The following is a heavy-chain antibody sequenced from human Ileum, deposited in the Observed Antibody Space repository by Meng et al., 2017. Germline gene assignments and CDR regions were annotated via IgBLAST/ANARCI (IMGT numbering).Heavy chain of an antibody. J-gene: IGHJ5*02. CDR3: VHRLVAAQHWFDP. D-gene: IGHD6-6*01. CDR2: IYWDDEY. CDR1: GFSLNTVGVG. V-gene: IGHV2-5*02. Sequence: QITLKESVPTLVEPTETLTLTCTFSGFSLNTVGVGVGWIRQPPGKALEWLALIYWDDEYRYSPSLRSRLTITKDTSRNQLVLRMTNVAPVDAGTYYCVHRLVAAQHWFDPWGQGTLVTVSS.